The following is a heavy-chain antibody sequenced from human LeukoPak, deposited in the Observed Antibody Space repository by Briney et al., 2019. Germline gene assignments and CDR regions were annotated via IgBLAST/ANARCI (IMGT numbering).Heavy chain of an antibody. Sequence: PGGSLRLSCAASGFTFNTNDMHWVRQAPGKGLEWVAFIRSDGINKYYADSVKGRFTISRDNSKNTLYLQMNSLRAEDTAVYYGARELDGGSYNPDSWGQGTLVTVSS. V-gene: IGHV3-30*02. J-gene: IGHJ4*02. CDR2: IRSDGINK. CDR1: GFTFNTND. CDR3: ARELDGGSYNPDS. D-gene: IGHD1-26*01.